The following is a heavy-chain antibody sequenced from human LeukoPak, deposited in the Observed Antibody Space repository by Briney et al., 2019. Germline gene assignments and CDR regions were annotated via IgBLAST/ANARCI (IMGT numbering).Heavy chain of an antibody. V-gene: IGHV3-53*01. D-gene: IGHD3-16*01. Sequence: PGGSLRLSCAASGFTFTDYSMNWVRQAPGKGLEWVSVIYSGGSTYYADSVKGRFTISRDNSKNTLYLQMNSLRAEDTAVYYCASHVETLGYWGQGTLVTVSS. CDR1: GFTFTDYS. CDR3: ASHVETLGY. J-gene: IGHJ4*02. CDR2: IYSGGST.